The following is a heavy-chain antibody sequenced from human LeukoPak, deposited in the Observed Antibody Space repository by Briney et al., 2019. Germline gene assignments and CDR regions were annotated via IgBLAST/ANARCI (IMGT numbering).Heavy chain of an antibody. V-gene: IGHV4-30-2*01. J-gene: IGHJ4*02. D-gene: IGHD3-22*01. CDR1: GGPISSGGYS. CDR3: ARGSNYDSSGYTY. CDR2: IYHSGST. Sequence: PSQTLSLTCAVSGGPISSGGYSWSWIRQPPGKGLEWIGYIYHSGSTYYNPSLKSRVTISVDRSKNQFSLKLSSVTAADTAVYYCARGSNYDSSGYTYWGQGTLVTVSS.